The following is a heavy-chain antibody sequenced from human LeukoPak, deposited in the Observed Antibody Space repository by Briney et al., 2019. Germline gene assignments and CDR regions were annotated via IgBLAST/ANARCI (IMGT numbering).Heavy chain of an antibody. CDR1: GYTFTSYG. CDR2: ISAYNGNT. CDR3: ARLLWLGEYPPRWFDP. Sequence: ASVKVSCKASGYTFTSYGISWVRQAPGQGLEWMGWISAYNGNTNYAQKLQGRVTMTTDTSTSTAYMELRSLRSDDTAVYYCARLLWLGEYPPRWFDPWGQGTLVTVSS. V-gene: IGHV1-18*04. J-gene: IGHJ5*02. D-gene: IGHD3-10*01.